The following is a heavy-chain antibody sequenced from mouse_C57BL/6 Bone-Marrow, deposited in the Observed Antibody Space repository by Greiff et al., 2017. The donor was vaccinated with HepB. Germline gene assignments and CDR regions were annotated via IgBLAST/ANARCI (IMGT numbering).Heavy chain of an antibody. CDR2: IYPRSGNT. Sequence: VKLVESGAELARPGASVKLSCKASGYTFTSYGISWVKQRTGQGLEWIGEIYPRSGNTYYNEKFKGKATLTADKSSSTAYMELRSLTSEDSAVYFCARGGGYRYYFDYWGQGTTLTVSS. CDR3: ARGGGYRYYFDY. D-gene: IGHD2-2*01. CDR1: GYTFTSYG. V-gene: IGHV1-81*01. J-gene: IGHJ2*01.